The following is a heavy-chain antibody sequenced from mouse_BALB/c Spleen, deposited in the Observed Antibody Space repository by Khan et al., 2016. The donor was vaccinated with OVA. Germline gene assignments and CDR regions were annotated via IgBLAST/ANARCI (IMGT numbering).Heavy chain of an antibody. J-gene: IGHJ3*01. CDR2: IYPGNSDT. V-gene: IGHV1-5*01. D-gene: IGHD2-3*01. Sequence: VQLQQSGTVLARPGASVKMSCKASGYSFTSYWMYWVKQRPGQGLEWIGGIYPGNSDTDYNQKFKGKAKLTAGTSASTAYMELSSLTNEDSAVDYCTRGVYRSFAYWGQGTLVTVSA. CDR3: TRGVYRSFAY. CDR1: GYSFTSYW.